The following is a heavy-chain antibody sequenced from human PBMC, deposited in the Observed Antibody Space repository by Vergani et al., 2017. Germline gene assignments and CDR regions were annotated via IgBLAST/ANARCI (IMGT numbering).Heavy chain of an antibody. CDR2: ISWNSGSI. CDR3: AKDSGSSTSCLVDY. V-gene: IGHV3-9*01. CDR1: GFTFDDYA. J-gene: IGHJ4*02. D-gene: IGHD2-2*01. Sequence: EVQLVESGGGLVQPGRSLRLSCAASGFTFDDYAMHWVRQAPGKGLEWVSGISWNSGSIGYADSVKGRFTISRDNAKNSLYLQMNSLRAEDTALYYCAKDSGSSTSCLVDYWDQGTLVTVSS.